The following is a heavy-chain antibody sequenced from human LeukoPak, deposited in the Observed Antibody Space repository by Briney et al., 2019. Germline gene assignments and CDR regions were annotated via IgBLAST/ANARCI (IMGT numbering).Heavy chain of an antibody. D-gene: IGHD6-19*01. J-gene: IGHJ4*02. CDR3: ARQKASGAVRFDY. CDR1: GGYISSYY. CDR2: IYYSGST. V-gene: IGHV4-59*08. Sequence: SETLSLTCTVSGGYISSYYWSWIRQPPGKGLEWIGYIYYSGSTNYNPSLKSRVTISVDTSKNQFSLKLSSVTAADTAVYYCARQKASGAVRFDYWGQGTLVTVSS.